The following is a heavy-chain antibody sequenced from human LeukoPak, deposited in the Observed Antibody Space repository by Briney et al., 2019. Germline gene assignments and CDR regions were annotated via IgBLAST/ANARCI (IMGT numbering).Heavy chain of an antibody. CDR1: GGSISSHY. CDR2: IYYSGST. Sequence: SETLSLTCTVSGGSISSHYWSWIRQSPGKGLEWIGYIYYSGSTNYNPSLKSRVTISVDTSKNQFSLKLSSVTAADTAVYYCARTKIVVAPRSYWYFDLWGRGTLVTVSS. CDR3: ARTKIVVAPRSYWYFDL. V-gene: IGHV4-59*11. D-gene: IGHD3-22*01. J-gene: IGHJ2*01.